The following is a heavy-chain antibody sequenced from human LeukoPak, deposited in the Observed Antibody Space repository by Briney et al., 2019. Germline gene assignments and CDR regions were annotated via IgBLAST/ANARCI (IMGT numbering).Heavy chain of an antibody. CDR2: IYRHGST. Sequence: QSGGSLRLSCAASGFTVSSNYMSSVRQAPGKGLEWVSVIYRHGSTHYADSVKGRFTISREKSKNTLYVQMNGLRAEDTAIYYCARGGVVPAAMGYAFDIWGPGTMVTVSS. J-gene: IGHJ3*02. V-gene: IGHV3-66*01. CDR3: ARGGVVPAAMGYAFDI. D-gene: IGHD2-2*01. CDR1: GFTVSSNY.